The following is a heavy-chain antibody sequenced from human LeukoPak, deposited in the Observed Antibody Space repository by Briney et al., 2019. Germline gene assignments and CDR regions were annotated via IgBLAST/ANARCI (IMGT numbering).Heavy chain of an antibody. J-gene: IGHJ4*02. Sequence: PGGSLRLSCAASGFTFSSYEMNWVRQAPGKGLEWVSYIGASGSTMYYAESVKGRFTISRDNAKNSLYLQMNSLRAEDTAVYYCARERYCSSTSCPHGDLDYWGQGTLVSVSS. CDR2: IGASGSTM. D-gene: IGHD2-2*01. CDR1: GFTFSSYE. CDR3: ARERYCSSTSCPHGDLDY. V-gene: IGHV3-48*03.